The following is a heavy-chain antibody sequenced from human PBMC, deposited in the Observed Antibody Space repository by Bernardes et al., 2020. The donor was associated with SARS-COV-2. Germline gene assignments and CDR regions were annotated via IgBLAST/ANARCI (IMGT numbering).Heavy chain of an antibody. CDR1: GVSIGSYY. V-gene: IGHV4-59*08. J-gene: IGHJ5*02. D-gene: IGHD6-13*01. CDR2: VYFSGTT. Sequence: SETLSLTCTVSGVSIGSYYWNWIRQSPGKGLEWIGYVYFSGTTKYNPSLKSRVTISADTSKNQFSLKLNSVTAADTAGYYCARQEDGIAAEDPFDPWGQGTLVTVSS. CDR3: ARQEDGIAAEDPFDP.